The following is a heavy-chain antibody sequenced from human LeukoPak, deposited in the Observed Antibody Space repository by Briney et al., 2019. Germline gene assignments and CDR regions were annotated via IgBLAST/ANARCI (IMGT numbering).Heavy chain of an antibody. CDR1: GYTFTSYG. V-gene: IGHV1-18*04. J-gene: IGHJ4*02. CDR2: ISAYNGNT. CDR3: ARDWEDIVVVPAAPKCDY. Sequence: ASVKVSCKASGYTFTSYGISWVRQAPGQGLEWMGWISAYNGNTNYAQKLQRRVTMTTDTSTRTASMELRSLRSDDPAVYYCARDWEDIVVVPAAPKCDYWGQGNLVTVSS. D-gene: IGHD2-2*01.